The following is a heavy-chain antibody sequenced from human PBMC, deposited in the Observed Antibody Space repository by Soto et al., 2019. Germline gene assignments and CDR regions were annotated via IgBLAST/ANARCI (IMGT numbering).Heavy chain of an antibody. D-gene: IGHD3-16*01. CDR1: GFTFSHYA. Sequence: LRLSCAASGFTFSHYAMHWVRQAPGKGLEWVAVISHDGSNKSYADSVKGRFTISRDNSKNTLYLQMNSLRAEDTAVYYCAKEGPETPYYYYGMNVWGQGTTVTVSS. CDR2: ISHDGSNK. V-gene: IGHV3-30*18. CDR3: AKEGPETPYYYYGMNV. J-gene: IGHJ6*02.